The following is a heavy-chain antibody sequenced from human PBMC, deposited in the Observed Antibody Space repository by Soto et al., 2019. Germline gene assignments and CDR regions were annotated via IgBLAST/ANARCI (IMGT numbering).Heavy chain of an antibody. CDR1: GFIFRDYA. V-gene: IGHV3-23*01. J-gene: IGHJ4*02. Sequence: EVQLLESGGGLVQPGGSLRLSCAASGFIFRDYAMTWVRQAPGKGLEWVSSISGGAISTYYADSVKGRFTVSRDNSKNTLYLQMSSLRAEDTAIYHCAKEARAYCGTAGDNWGQGTLVTVSS. D-gene: IGHD2-21*01. CDR2: ISGGAIST. CDR3: AKEARAYCGTAGDN.